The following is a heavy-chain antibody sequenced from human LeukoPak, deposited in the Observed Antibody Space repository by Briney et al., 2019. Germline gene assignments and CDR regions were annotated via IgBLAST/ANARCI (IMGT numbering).Heavy chain of an antibody. CDR2: ISSNGGST. CDR1: GFTFSNYA. Sequence: GGSLSLSCSASGFTFSNYAMHWVRQAPGKGLEYVSAISSNGGSTYYADSVKGRFTISRDSSKNTLYLQMSSLRPEDTAVYYCVKTGGDYVWGSYIHWGQGTLVTVSS. J-gene: IGHJ4*02. CDR3: VKTGGDYVWGSYIH. V-gene: IGHV3-64D*09. D-gene: IGHD3-16*01.